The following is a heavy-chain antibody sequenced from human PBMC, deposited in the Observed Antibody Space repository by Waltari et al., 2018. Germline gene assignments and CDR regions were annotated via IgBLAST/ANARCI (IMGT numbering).Heavy chain of an antibody. J-gene: IGHJ4*02. V-gene: IGHV3-74*01. CDR3: AGDSSYSNDY. D-gene: IGHD3-22*01. Sequence: EVQLVESGGGSVRPGVSLRLSWGPSGATFSVRWMHWVRQAPGKGLVWVSRVNSDATSTNYADSVKGRFTISRNNAKNTMYLQMNSLRVDDTAVYYGAGDSSYSNDYWGQGTLVTVSS. CDR1: GATFSVRW. CDR2: VNSDATST.